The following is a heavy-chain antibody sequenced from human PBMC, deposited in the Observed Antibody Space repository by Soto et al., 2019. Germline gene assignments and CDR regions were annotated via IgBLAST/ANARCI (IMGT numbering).Heavy chain of an antibody. CDR1: GGTFSSYA. J-gene: IGHJ6*02. CDR3: ARDQSAYDFWSGYARYYGMDV. V-gene: IGHV1-69*01. D-gene: IGHD3-3*01. CDR2: IIPIFGTA. Sequence: QVQLVQSGAEVKKPGSSVKVSCKASGGTFSSYAISWVRQAPGQGLEWMGGIIPIFGTANYAQKFQGRVTITADESTSTAYMELSSLRSEDTAVYYCARDQSAYDFWSGYARYYGMDVWGQGTTVTVSS.